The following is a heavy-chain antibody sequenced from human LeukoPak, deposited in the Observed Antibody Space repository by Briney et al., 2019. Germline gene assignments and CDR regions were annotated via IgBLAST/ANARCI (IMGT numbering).Heavy chain of an antibody. V-gene: IGHV3-21*01. CDR3: ARDFGYNYRGDY. CDR2: ISSSSSYI. J-gene: IGHJ4*02. CDR1: GFTFSSYS. Sequence: GGSLRLSCAASGFTFSSYSMNWVRQAPGKGLEWVSSISSSSSYIYYADSVKGRFTISRDNAKNSLYLQMNSLRAEDTAVYYCARDFGYNYRGDYWGQGTLVTVSS. D-gene: IGHD5-24*01.